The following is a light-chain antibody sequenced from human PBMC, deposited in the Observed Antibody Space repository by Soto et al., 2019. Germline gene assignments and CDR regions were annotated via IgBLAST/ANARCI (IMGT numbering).Light chain of an antibody. V-gene: IGKV3-15*01. CDR3: QQYGNWPPDT. CDR2: DAS. J-gene: IGKJ2*01. Sequence: EIVFAHSSVTLSVSPVERATLSCRASQSVSRNLAWYQQKPGQPPRLLIYDASTRATGVPARFGGSGSGTEFTLTISGLQSEDFAVYYCQQYGNWPPDTFGQGTKVDI. CDR1: QSVSRN.